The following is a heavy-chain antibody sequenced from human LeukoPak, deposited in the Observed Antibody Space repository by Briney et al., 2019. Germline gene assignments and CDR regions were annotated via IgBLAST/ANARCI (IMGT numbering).Heavy chain of an antibody. Sequence: PGGSLRLSCAASGFTFSRNGMTWVRQAPGKGLEWVSAISGSGGNTYYAGSVKGRFTISRDNSKNTLFLHMNSLRAEDTALYYCTKKLEYCGGDCYWDDAFDIWGQGTMVTVSS. CDR1: GFTFSRNG. CDR3: TKKLEYCGGDCYWDDAFDI. V-gene: IGHV3-23*01. J-gene: IGHJ3*02. CDR2: ISGSGGNT. D-gene: IGHD2-21*02.